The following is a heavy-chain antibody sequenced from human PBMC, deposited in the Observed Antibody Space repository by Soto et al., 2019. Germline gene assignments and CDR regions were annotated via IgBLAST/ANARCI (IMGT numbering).Heavy chain of an antibody. V-gene: IGHV6-1*01. D-gene: IGHD3-10*01. CDR1: GDIVSSNIAA. Sequence: SQTLSLTCAISGDIVSSNIAAWNWIRQSPSRGLEWLGRTYYKSQWLYDYAGSVRNRITINPDTSKNQVSLQLDSVSPEDTGVYYCAYDRQSARGVERSVGNFDAWGKGTRGTASS. CDR2: TYYKSQWLY. CDR3: AYDRQSARGVERSVGNFDA. J-gene: IGHJ4*02.